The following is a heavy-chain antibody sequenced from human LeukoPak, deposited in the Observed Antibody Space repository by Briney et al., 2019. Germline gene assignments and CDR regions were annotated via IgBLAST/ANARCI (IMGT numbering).Heavy chain of an antibody. Sequence: GGSLRLSCAASGFTFSDYYMSWIRQAPGKGLEWVSYISSSGSTIYYADSVKGRFTISRDNAKNSLYLQMNSLKAEDTAVYYCAKAPVGYDSSGIMPDYWGQGTLVTVSS. CDR2: ISSSGSTI. J-gene: IGHJ4*02. V-gene: IGHV3-11*04. D-gene: IGHD3-22*01. CDR3: AKAPVGYDSSGIMPDY. CDR1: GFTFSDYY.